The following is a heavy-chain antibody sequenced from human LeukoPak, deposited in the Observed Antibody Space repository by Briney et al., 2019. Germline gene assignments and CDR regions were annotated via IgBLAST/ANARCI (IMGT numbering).Heavy chain of an antibody. J-gene: IGHJ4*02. Sequence: EASVKVSCKASGYTFTSYAMHWVRQAPGQRLEWMGWINAGNGNTKYSQKFQGRVTITRDTPASTAYMELSSLRSEDTAVYYCARVRTYSSGPFGYWGQGTLVTVSS. CDR2: INAGNGNT. CDR1: GYTFTSYA. D-gene: IGHD6-19*01. CDR3: ARVRTYSSGPFGY. V-gene: IGHV1-3*01.